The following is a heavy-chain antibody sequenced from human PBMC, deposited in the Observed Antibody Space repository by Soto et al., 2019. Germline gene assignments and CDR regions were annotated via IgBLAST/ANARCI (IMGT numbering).Heavy chain of an antibody. CDR1: GGSISSHY. Sequence: QVQLQESGPGLVKPSETLSLTCSVSGGSISSHYWNWIRQVPGKGLEWLGYFYNSGSTNYNPALRSRLTISVDTSNNQFSLKLTSVTAADTAVYYCARGPNYDQWSPIDCWGQGTLVTVSS. J-gene: IGHJ4*02. V-gene: IGHV4-59*11. CDR2: FYNSGST. CDR3: ARGPNYDQWSPIDC. D-gene: IGHD3-3*01.